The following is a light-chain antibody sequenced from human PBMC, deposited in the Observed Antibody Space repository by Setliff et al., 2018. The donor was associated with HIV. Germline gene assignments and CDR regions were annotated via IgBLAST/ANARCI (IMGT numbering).Light chain of an antibody. Sequence: QSVLAQPASVSGSPGQSITISCTGTSSDVGGYNYVSWYHQHPGKAPKLMIYDVSKRPSGVSNRFSGSKSGNTASLTISGLQAEDEADYYCCSYAGSSTPYVFGTGTKVTVL. V-gene: IGLV2-23*02. CDR2: DVS. J-gene: IGLJ1*01. CDR1: SSDVGGYNY. CDR3: CSYAGSSTPYV.